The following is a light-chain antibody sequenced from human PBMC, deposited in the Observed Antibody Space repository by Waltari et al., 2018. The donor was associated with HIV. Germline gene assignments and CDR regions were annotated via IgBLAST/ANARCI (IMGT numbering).Light chain of an antibody. CDR2: MTS. V-gene: IGKV1-5*03. J-gene: IGKJ2*01. Sequence: IQMTQSPSHLSASVGDAVILTCRDSQNIDNWMAWYQQRPGRAPKLLMPMTSVLETGVPSRFRGSGSGTTFTLTINSLQPDDFGTYYCQQYSTHYGFGQGTRVE. CDR1: QNIDNW. CDR3: QQYSTHYG.